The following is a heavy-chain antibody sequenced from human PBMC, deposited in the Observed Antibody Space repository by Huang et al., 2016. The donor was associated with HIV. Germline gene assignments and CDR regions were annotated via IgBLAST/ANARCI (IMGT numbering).Heavy chain of an antibody. CDR1: GFTFRSYA. CDR2: LSGGGGST. V-gene: IGHV3-23*01. D-gene: IGHD6-19*01. J-gene: IGHJ4*02. CDR3: AKSSAWYPPYYFDY. Sequence: EVQLLESGGGLVQPGGSLRLSCAASGFTFRSYAMGWVSKAPGKGLEGVSGLSGGGGSTYSADSVKGRFTISRDNSKNPLYLQMNSLRAEDTAVYFCAKSSAWYPPYYFDYWGQGTLVTVSS.